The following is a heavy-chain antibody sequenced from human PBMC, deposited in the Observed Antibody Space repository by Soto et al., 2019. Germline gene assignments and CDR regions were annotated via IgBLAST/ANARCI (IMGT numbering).Heavy chain of an antibody. V-gene: IGHV3-23*01. CDR1: GFTFSSYA. Sequence: GGSLRLSCTASGFTFSSYAMSWVRQAPGKGLEWVSSISDSGASTYYADSVKGRFTVSRDNSKNTLYLQMSSLRADDTAVYSCAPQSMADRVFRYWGQGTMVTVSS. CDR3: APQSMADRVFRY. CDR2: ISDSGAST. J-gene: IGHJ4*02. D-gene: IGHD3-10*01.